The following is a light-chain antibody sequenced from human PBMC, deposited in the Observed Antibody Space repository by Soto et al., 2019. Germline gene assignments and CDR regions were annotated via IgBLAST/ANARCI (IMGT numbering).Light chain of an antibody. CDR3: QHYNIYSPWT. J-gene: IGKJ1*01. CDR2: DAS. Sequence: EIVLTQSPATLSLSPGERATLSCRASQSVSSYLAWYQQKPGQAPRLLIYDASNRATGIPARFSGSGSGTDFTLTISSLEPEDFATYYCQHYNIYSPWTFGQGTKVEIK. CDR1: QSVSSY. V-gene: IGKV3-11*01.